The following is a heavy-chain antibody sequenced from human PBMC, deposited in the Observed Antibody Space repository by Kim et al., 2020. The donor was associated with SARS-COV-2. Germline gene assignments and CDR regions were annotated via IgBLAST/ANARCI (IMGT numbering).Heavy chain of an antibody. Sequence: ASVKVFCKASGYTFTDYGFSWVRQAPGQGLEWMGWIDSDNGNTNYAQNLQGRVTMTADTSTSPAYMELMSLRSDDTAMYYCVRGHYGKIVGEYWGQGTLVTVSS. CDR2: IDSDNGNT. CDR1: GYTFTDYG. D-gene: IGHD3-10*01. J-gene: IGHJ4*02. V-gene: IGHV1-18*01. CDR3: VRGHYGKIVGEY.